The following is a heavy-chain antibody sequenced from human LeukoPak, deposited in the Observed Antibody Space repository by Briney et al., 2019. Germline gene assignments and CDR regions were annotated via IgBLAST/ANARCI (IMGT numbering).Heavy chain of an antibody. J-gene: IGHJ3*02. CDR3: ARFPWRDLDAFDI. D-gene: IGHD1-1*01. V-gene: IGHV1-69*05. CDR1: GYTFSSYA. CDR2: IIPIFGTA. Sequence: SVKVSCKASGYTFSSYAISWVRQAPGQGLEWMGRIIPIFGTANYAQKFQGRVTITTDESTSTAYMELSSLRSEDTAVYYCARFPWRDLDAFDIWGQGTMVTVSS.